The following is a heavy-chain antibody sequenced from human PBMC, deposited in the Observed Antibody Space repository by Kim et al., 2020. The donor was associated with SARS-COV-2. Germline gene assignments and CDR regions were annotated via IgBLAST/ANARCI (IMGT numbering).Heavy chain of an antibody. CDR3: AKHSGYSSTSGGDD. V-gene: IGHV3-23*01. CDR2: ISGGGGST. Sequence: GGSLRLSCAASGLTFSNYAMSWVRQAPGKGLEWVSAISGGGGSTYYAGSVKGRFTISRDNSKNTLYLQMNSLRAEDTALYYCAKHSGYSSTSGGDDWGQGTLVTVSS. J-gene: IGHJ4*02. D-gene: IGHD6-6*01. CDR1: GLTFSNYA.